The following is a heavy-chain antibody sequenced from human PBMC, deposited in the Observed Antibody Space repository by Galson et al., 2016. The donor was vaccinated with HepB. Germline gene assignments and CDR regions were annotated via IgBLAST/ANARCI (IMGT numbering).Heavy chain of an antibody. V-gene: IGHV3-15*01. D-gene: IGHD1-14*01. Sequence: SLRLSCAGSGLTFKDAWMSWVRQAPGKGLEWVGRIKSRLDGGTIDYAAPAKGRFTISRDDSRATLYLQMNSLKIEDTAVYHCATNRPGGNYYFGLDVWGPGTTVTVSS. CDR1: GLTFKDAW. CDR3: ATNRPGGNYYFGLDV. CDR2: IKSRLDGGTI. J-gene: IGHJ6*02.